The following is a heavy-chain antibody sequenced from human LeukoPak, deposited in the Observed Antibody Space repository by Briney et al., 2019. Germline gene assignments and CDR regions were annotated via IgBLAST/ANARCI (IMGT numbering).Heavy chain of an antibody. CDR2: IRGSSAYI. J-gene: IGHJ4*02. Sequence: GGSLRLSCAASGFTFSTYSMNWVRQAPGKGLEWVASIRGSSAYIHYADSVKGRFTISRDNAKNSLFLQMNSLRAEDTAVYYCVKDRIWGEDYFDYWGQGTLVTVSS. D-gene: IGHD3-16*01. CDR3: VKDRIWGEDYFDY. V-gene: IGHV3-21*01. CDR1: GFTFSTYS.